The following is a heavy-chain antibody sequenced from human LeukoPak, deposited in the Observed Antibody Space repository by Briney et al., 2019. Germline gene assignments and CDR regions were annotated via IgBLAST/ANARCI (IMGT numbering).Heavy chain of an antibody. J-gene: IGHJ4*02. D-gene: IGHD5/OR15-5a*01. CDR3: TRSTTRDHFDY. V-gene: IGHV3-23*01. CDR1: GFTFINYA. Sequence: GGSLRLSCAASGFTFINYAMTWVRQAPGKGLEWVSGISGSGGSTYYADSVKGRFTISRDNSKNTLYLLLNNLRAEDTAVYYCTRSTTRDHFDYWGQGTLVTVSS. CDR2: ISGSGGST.